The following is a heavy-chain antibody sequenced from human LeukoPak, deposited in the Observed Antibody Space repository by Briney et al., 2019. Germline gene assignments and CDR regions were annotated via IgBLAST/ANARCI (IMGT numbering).Heavy chain of an antibody. CDR1: GFTFSNYE. CDR3: ERDPDSSGWYLEYYYYYGMDV. V-gene: IGHV3-48*03. D-gene: IGHD6-19*01. CDR2: ISTRGTTI. J-gene: IGHJ6*02. Sequence: GGSLRLSCAASGFTFSNYEMNWVRQAPGRGLEWVSYISTRGTTIYYADSVKGRFTISRDNAKNSLYLQMNSLRAEDTAVYYCERDPDSSGWYLEYYYYYGMDVWGQGTTVTVSS.